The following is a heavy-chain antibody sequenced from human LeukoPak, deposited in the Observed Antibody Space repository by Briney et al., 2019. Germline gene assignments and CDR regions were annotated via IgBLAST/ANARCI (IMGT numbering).Heavy chain of an antibody. V-gene: IGHV3-23*01. CDR2: ITFNGGNT. CDR3: AKKTWDSSAWYFFDY. Sequence: GGSLRLSCAASGFSFSSYAMSWVRQAPGKGLEWVSIITFNGGNTYYASVEGRFTISRDNSKNTLYLQMNSLRAEDTAVYYCAKKTWDSSAWYFFDYWGQGTLVTVSS. D-gene: IGHD3-22*01. J-gene: IGHJ4*02. CDR1: GFSFSSYA.